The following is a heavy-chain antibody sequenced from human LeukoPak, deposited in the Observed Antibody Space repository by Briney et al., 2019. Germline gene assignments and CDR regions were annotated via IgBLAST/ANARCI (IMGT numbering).Heavy chain of an antibody. CDR3: AKAEYSSPFALDY. V-gene: IGHV3-53*01. D-gene: IGHD6-6*01. Sequence: GGSLRLSCAASGFTVSSNYMSWVRQAPGKGLEWVSVIYSGGSTYYADSVKGRFTISRDNSKNTLYLQMNSLRAEDTAVYYCAKAEYSSPFALDYWGQGTLVTVSS. CDR1: GFTVSSNY. CDR2: IYSGGST. J-gene: IGHJ4*02.